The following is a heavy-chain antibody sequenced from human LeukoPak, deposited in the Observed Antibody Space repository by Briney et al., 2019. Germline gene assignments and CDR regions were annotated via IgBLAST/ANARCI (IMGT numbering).Heavy chain of an antibody. Sequence: ASVKVSCKASGYTFTGYYMHWVRQAPGQGLEWMGRINPNSGGTNYAQRFQGRVTMTRDTSISTAYMELSRLRSDDTAVYYCARGIGLLWFGELSPYYFHYWGQGTLVTVSS. CDR2: INPNSGGT. CDR3: ARGIGLLWFGELSPYYFHY. D-gene: IGHD3-10*01. CDR1: GYTFTGYY. J-gene: IGHJ4*02. V-gene: IGHV1-2*06.